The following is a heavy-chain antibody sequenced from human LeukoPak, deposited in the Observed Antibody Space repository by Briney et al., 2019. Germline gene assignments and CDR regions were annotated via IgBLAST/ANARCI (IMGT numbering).Heavy chain of an antibody. V-gene: IGHV4-34*01. D-gene: IGHD4-11*01. J-gene: IGHJ6*03. CDR2: INHSGST. Sequence: SETLSLTCAVYGGSFSGYYWSWIRQPPGKGLEWIGEINHSGSTNYNPSLKSRVTISADTSKNQFSLKLSSVTAADTAVYYCARYSVSGYYYYYMDVWGKGTTVTVSS. CDR3: ARYSVSGYYYYYMDV. CDR1: GGSFSGYY.